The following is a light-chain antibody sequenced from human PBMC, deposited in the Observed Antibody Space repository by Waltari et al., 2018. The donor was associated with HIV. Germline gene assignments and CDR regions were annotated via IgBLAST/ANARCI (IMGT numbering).Light chain of an antibody. Sequence: EIVLTQSPCTLSLSLGERAPLSCRASQRIRATYFAWYQQKPGQAPRLLIYGASNRAIGTPDRFSGSGSETDFTLTISRLVPEDFAVYFCHQYDSSPQTFGQGTKLEIK. CDR1: QRIRATY. V-gene: IGKV3-20*01. J-gene: IGKJ2*01. CDR3: HQYDSSPQT. CDR2: GAS.